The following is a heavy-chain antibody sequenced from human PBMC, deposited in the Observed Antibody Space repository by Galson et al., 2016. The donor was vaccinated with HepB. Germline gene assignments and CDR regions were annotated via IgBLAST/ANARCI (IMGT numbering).Heavy chain of an antibody. CDR3: ASQVGVGVRHFDY. J-gene: IGHJ4*02. CDR1: WDSVSNNSAA. Sequence: CAISWDSVSNNSAAWNWIRQSPSRGLEWLGRTYYRSKWYNDYAVSVKSRITIKPDTSKNQLSLQLNSVTPEDTAVYFCASQVGVGVRHFDYWGQGTVVTVSS. V-gene: IGHV6-1*01. D-gene: IGHD1-26*01. CDR2: TYYRSKWYN.